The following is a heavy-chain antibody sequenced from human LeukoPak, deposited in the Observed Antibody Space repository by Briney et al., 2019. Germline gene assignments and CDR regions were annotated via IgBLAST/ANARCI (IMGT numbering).Heavy chain of an antibody. CDR2: IYTSGST. CDR1: GGSISSYY. V-gene: IGHV4-4*07. CDR3: ARGHSSGYYFEIDY. J-gene: IGHJ4*02. Sequence: SETLSLTCTVSGGSISSYYWSWIRQPAGKGLEWIGRIYTSGSTNYNPSLKSRVTISVDTSKNQLSLKLSSVTAADTAVYYCARGHSSGYYFEIDYWGQGTLVTVSS. D-gene: IGHD3-22*01.